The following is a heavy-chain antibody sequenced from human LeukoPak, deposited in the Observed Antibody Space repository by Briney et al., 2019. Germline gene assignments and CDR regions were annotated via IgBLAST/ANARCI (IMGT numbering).Heavy chain of an antibody. CDR1: GGSFSGYY. D-gene: IGHD4-17*01. V-gene: IGHV4-34*01. J-gene: IGHJ5*02. Sequence: PSETLSLTCAVYGGSFSGYYWSWIRQPPGKGLEWIGEINHSGSTNYNPSLKSRVTISVDTSKNQFSLKLSSVTAADRAVYYCARQTTVLNWFDPWGQGTLVTVSS. CDR3: ARQTTVLNWFDP. CDR2: INHSGST.